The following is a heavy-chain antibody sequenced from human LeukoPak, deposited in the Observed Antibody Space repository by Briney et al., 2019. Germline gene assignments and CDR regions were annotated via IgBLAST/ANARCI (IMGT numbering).Heavy chain of an antibody. CDR1: GGSISSYY. CDR3: ASVRGYSSGWYASGFDP. D-gene: IGHD6-19*01. J-gene: IGHJ5*02. V-gene: IGHV4-59*12. CDR2: IYYSGSP. Sequence: SETLSLTCTVSGGSISSYYWSWIRQPPGKGLEWIGYIYYSGSPNYNPSLKSRVTISVDTSKNQFSLKLTSVTAADTAVYYCASVRGYSSGWYASGFDPWGQGTLVTVSS.